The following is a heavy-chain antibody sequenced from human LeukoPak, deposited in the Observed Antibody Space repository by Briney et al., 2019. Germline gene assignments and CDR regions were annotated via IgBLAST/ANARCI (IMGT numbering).Heavy chain of an antibody. CDR1: GYSFTSYW. Sequence: KNGESLKISCKGSGYSFTSYWIGWVRQMPGKGLEWMGVIYPGDSDTRYSPSFQGQVTISADKSISTAYLQWSSLKASDTAMYYCARLRDGYLEPYYFDYWGQGTLVTDSS. J-gene: IGHJ4*02. V-gene: IGHV5-51*01. D-gene: IGHD5-24*01. CDR3: ARLRDGYLEPYYFDY. CDR2: IYPGDSDT.